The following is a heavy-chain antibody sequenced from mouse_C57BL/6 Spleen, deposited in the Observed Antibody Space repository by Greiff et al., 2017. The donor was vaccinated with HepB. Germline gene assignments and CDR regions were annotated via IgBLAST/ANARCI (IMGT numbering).Heavy chain of an antibody. CDR2: IDPSDSET. V-gene: IGHV1-52*01. CDR1: GYTFTSYW. CDR3: AIYYYGSSYFEV. D-gene: IGHD1-1*01. Sequence: QVQLQQPGAELVRPGSSVKLSCKASGYTFTSYWMHWVKQRPIQGLEWIGNIDPSDSETHYNQKFKDKATLTVDKSSSTAYMQLSSLTSEDSAVYYCAIYYYGSSYFEVWGTGTTVTVSS. J-gene: IGHJ1*03.